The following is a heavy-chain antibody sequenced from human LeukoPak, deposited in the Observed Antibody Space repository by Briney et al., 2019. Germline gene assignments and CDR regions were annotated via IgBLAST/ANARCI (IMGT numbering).Heavy chain of an antibody. CDR2: ISGSGGST. J-gene: IGHJ3*02. D-gene: IGHD2-2*01. CDR1: GFTFSSYA. Sequence: GGSLRLSCAASGFTFSSYAMTWVRQAPGKGLQWVSTISGSGGSTYYADSVKGRFTISRDNSENTLFVQMNSLRAEDTAVYYCTRDQRKYCSRTTCFVFDIWGQGTVVSVS. CDR3: TRDQRKYCSRTTCFVFDI. V-gene: IGHV3-23*01.